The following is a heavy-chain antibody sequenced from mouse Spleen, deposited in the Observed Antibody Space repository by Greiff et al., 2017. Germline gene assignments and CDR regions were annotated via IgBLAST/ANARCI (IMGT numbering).Heavy chain of an antibody. D-gene: IGHD2-2*01. J-gene: IGHJ2*01. CDR3: ARWGYGYDRTGVLHCYYFDY. CDR1: GYTFTDYY. V-gene: IGHV1-84*01. Sequence: QVQLQQSGPELVKPGTSLKISCKASGYTFTDYYINWVKQRPGQGLEWIGWIYPGSDNTKYNEKFKGKATLTVDSSSSTAYMHLSSLTSEDSAVYFCARWGYGYDRTGVLHCYYFDYWGQGTTLTVSS. CDR2: IYPGSDNT.